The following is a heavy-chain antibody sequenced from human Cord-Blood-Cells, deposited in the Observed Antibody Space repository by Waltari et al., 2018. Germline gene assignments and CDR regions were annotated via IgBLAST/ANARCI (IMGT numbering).Heavy chain of an antibody. CDR3: ARDLSGTGVVIDY. Sequence: EVQLVESGGGLVQPGGSLGHACAASGFTFCSYRLSWVRQAPGKGLEWVANIKQDGSEKYYVDAVKGRFTISRDNAKNSLYLQMNSLRAEDTAVYYCARDLSGTGVVIDYWGQGTLVTVSS. V-gene: IGHV3-7*01. CDR2: IKQDGSEK. CDR1: GFTFCSYR. D-gene: IGHD3-3*01. J-gene: IGHJ4*02.